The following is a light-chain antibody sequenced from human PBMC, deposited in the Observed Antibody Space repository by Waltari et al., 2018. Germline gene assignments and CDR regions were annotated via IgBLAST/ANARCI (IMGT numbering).Light chain of an antibody. CDR1: QDINSW. J-gene: IGKJ3*01. CDR2: GAS. V-gene: IGKV1-12*01. CDR3: QQANSFPFT. Sequence: DMQMSQSPYSVSASVGDRVTITCRASQDINSWVAWYQQKPGKAPKLLIYGASSLQSGVPSRFSGSGSGTDFTLTISSLQPEDFATYYCQQANSFPFTFGPGTKVDIK.